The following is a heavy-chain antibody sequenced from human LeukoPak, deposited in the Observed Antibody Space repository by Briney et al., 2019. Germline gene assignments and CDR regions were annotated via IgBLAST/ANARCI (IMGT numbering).Heavy chain of an antibody. V-gene: IGHV1-69*04. CDR1: GYTFTNYG. CDR3: ARVDGLEWLAPHY. CDR2: IIPILGLA. Sequence: GASVKVSCKASGYTFTNYGVSWVRQAPGQGLEWMGRIIPILGLANYAQKFQGRVTITANKSTSTAYMELSSLRSEDTAVYYCARVDGLEWLAPHYWGQGTLVTVSS. D-gene: IGHD6-19*01. J-gene: IGHJ4*02.